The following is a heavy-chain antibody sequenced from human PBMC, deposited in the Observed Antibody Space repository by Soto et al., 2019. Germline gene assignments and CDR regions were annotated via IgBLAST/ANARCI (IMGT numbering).Heavy chain of an antibody. CDR2: IYYSGST. CDR3: ARVTYDYVWGSYRYYFDY. CDR1: GGSISSYY. J-gene: IGHJ4*02. Sequence: PWEPLSLTCPVSGGSISSYYWSWIRPPPGKGLEWIGYIYYSGSTNYSPSLKSRVTISVDTSKNQFSLKLSSVTAADTAVYYCARVTYDYVWGSYRYYFDYWGQGTLVT. D-gene: IGHD3-16*02. V-gene: IGHV4-59*01.